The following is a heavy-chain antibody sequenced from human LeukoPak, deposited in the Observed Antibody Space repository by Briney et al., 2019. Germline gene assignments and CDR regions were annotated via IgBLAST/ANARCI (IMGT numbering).Heavy chain of an antibody. D-gene: IGHD3-9*01. CDR3: ARGSYDILTGYADFYYYYYMDV. Sequence: ASVKASCKASGYTFTSYAMHWVRQAPGQRLEWMGWINAGNGNTKYSQEFQGRVTITRDTSASTAYMELSSLRSEDMAVYYCARGSYDILTGYADFYYYYYMDVWGKGTTVTVSS. V-gene: IGHV1-3*03. J-gene: IGHJ6*03. CDR2: INAGNGNT. CDR1: GYTFTSYA.